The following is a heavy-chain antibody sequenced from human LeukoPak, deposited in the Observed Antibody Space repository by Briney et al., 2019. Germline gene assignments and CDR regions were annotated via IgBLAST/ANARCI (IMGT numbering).Heavy chain of an antibody. CDR3: ARESRSAAFDI. CDR2: IYYSGST. Sequence: VTPSETLSLTCTVSGGSISSYYWRWIRQPPGKGLEWIGYIYYSGSTNYNPSLKSRVTISVDTSKNQFSLKLSSVTAADTAVYYCARESRSAAFDIWGQGTMVTVSS. V-gene: IGHV4-59*01. CDR1: GGSISSYY. J-gene: IGHJ3*02. D-gene: IGHD2-2*01.